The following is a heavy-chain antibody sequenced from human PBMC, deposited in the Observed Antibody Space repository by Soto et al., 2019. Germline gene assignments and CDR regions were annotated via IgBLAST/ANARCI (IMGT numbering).Heavy chain of an antibody. CDR3: AKVPGLGTTPDY. CDR2: ISYDGSDK. D-gene: IGHD2-15*01. J-gene: IGHJ4*02. Sequence: QVQLVESGGGVVQPGRSLRLSCAASGFTFNSYGMHWVRQGTGKGLEWVALISYDGSDKYYPDSVKGRFTISRDNSKNTLYLQMNSLRPEDPAAYYCAKVPGLGTTPDYWGQGTLVTVSS. CDR1: GFTFNSYG. V-gene: IGHV3-30*18.